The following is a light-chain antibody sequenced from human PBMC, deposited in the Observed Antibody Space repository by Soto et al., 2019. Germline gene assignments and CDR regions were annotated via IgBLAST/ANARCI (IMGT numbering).Light chain of an antibody. CDR2: SAS. Sequence: DIPMTQSPSTLSASVGDRVTITCRASQSVSGWLAWYRQKPGKAPELLIYSASTLETGVPSRFNGSVSGTEFTLTVSSLQPDDFADYYCQQYETYPLTFGGGTKIDI. CDR1: QSVSGW. CDR3: QQYETYPLT. V-gene: IGKV1-5*03. J-gene: IGKJ4*01.